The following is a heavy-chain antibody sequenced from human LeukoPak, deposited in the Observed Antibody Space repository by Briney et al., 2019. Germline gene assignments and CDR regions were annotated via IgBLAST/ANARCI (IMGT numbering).Heavy chain of an antibody. D-gene: IGHD6-13*01. CDR3: ARADSSSWPFAYYFDY. CDR1: GGSFSGYY. V-gene: IGHV4-34*01. CDR2: INHSGST. J-gene: IGHJ4*02. Sequence: SETLSLTCAVYGGSFSGYYWSWIRQPPGKGLEWIGEINHSGSTNYNPSLKGRVTISVDTSKNQFSLKLSSVTAADTAVYYCARADSSSWPFAYYFDYWGQGTLVTVSS.